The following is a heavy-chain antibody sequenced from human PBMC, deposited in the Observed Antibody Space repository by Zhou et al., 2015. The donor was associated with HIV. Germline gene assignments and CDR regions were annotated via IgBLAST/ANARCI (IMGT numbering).Heavy chain of an antibody. J-gene: IGHJ4*02. CDR1: GAAFSTHT. Sequence: QVQLVQSGTEVKQPGSSVKVSCKAYGAAFSTHTFSWVRQAPGQGLEWMGGIGDIYKTPRYAQKFQNRLTITADHSSATSHMELRSLGSDDTAMYFCATSYTDDFWSGFWHEGGVAFGAWGQGTLVAVSS. CDR2: IGDIYKTP. D-gene: IGHD3-3*01. CDR3: ATSYTDDFWSGFWHEGGVAFGA. V-gene: IGHV1-69*01.